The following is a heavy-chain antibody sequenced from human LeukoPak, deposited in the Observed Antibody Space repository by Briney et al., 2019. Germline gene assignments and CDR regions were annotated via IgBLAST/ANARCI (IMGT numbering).Heavy chain of an antibody. J-gene: IGHJ4*02. CDR3: ARGYLDCSSTSCQYYFDY. CDR1: GFTFSSYS. CDR2: INHSGST. D-gene: IGHD2-2*01. V-gene: IGHV4-34*01. Sequence: GSLRLSCAASGFTFSSYSMNWVRQAPGKGLEWIGEINHSGSTNYNPSLKSRVTISVDTSKNQFSLKLSSVTAADTAVYYCARGYLDCSSTSCQYYFDYWGQGTLVTVSS.